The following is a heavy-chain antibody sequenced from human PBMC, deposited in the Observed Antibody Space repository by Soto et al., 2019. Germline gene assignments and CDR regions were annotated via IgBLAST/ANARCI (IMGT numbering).Heavy chain of an antibody. V-gene: IGHV2-5*02. Sequence: QLTLKESGPTLVKPTQTLTLTCTFSGFSLSTSGVGVGWIRQPPGKALEWLALIYWDDDKRYSPSLKSRLNIPKESAXXQXVXXMTNMDPVDTATYYCAHKDPFYYDNSGHRDDAFDIWGEGTMVTVSS. CDR2: IYWDDDK. CDR3: AHKDPFYYDNSGHRDDAFDI. D-gene: IGHD3-22*01. CDR1: GFSLSTSGVG. J-gene: IGHJ3*02.